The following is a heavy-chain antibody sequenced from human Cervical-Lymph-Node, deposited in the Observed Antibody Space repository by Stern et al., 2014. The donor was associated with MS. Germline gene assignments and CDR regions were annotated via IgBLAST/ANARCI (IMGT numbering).Heavy chain of an antibody. CDR3: MGVGDAMHV. CDR2: MSFVGGNK. Sequence: VQLLESGGGVVQPGRSLTLSCAASGFSLSNSGMHWVRQAPGKGLEWVAVMSFVGGNKKYGASVKGRFSISRDMANNTLFLQMNSLRPEDTAVYYCMGVGDAMHVWGQGTTVIVSS. CDR1: GFSLSNSG. J-gene: IGHJ6*02. V-gene: IGHV3-30*03.